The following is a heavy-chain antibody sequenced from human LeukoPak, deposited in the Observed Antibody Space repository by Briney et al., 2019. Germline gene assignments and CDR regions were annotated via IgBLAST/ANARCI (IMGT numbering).Heavy chain of an antibody. CDR2: ISWNSGSI. CDR3: ARSPASSSWYG. J-gene: IGHJ4*02. CDR1: GFTFDDYA. Sequence: GGSLRLSCAASGFTFDDYAMHWVRQAPGKGLEWVSGISWNSGSIGYADSVKGRFTISRDNAKNSLYLQMNGLRAEDTAVYYCARSPASSSWYGWGQGTLVTVSS. D-gene: IGHD6-13*01. V-gene: IGHV3-9*01.